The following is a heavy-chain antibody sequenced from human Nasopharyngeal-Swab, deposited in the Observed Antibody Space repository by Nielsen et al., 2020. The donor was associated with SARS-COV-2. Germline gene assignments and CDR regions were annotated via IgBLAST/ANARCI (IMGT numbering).Heavy chain of an antibody. CDR2: ISSSSSYT. Sequence: WIRQPPGKGLEWVSYISSSSSYTNYADSVKGRFTISRDNAKNSLYLQMNSLRAEDTAVYYCASKGTYCSGGSCYVYWGQGTLVTVSS. CDR3: ASKGTYCSGGSCYVY. D-gene: IGHD2-15*01. J-gene: IGHJ4*02. V-gene: IGHV3-11*06.